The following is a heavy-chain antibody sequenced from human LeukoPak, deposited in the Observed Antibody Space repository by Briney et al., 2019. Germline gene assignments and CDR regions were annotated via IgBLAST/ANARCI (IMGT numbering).Heavy chain of an antibody. J-gene: IGHJ6*03. CDR2: INPSGGST. CDR1: GYTFTSYY. Sequence: ASVKVSCKASGYTFTSYYIHWVRQAPGQGLEWMGIINPSGGSTSYAQKFQGRVTMTRDMSTSTVYMELSSLRSEDTAVYYCARDRRYSSGWYSYYYYYYMDVWGKGTTVTVSS. CDR3: ARDRRYSSGWYSYYYYYYMDV. V-gene: IGHV1-46*01. D-gene: IGHD6-19*01.